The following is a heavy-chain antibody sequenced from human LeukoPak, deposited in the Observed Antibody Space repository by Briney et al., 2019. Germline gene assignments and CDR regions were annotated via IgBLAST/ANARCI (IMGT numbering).Heavy chain of an antibody. Sequence: SVTVSCKASGGTFSSYAISWVRQAPGQGLEWMGGIIPIFGTANYAQKFQGRVAITADKSTSTAYMELSSLRSEDTAVYYCARGTYYDSSGYYYDYYYYYMDVWGKGTTVTVSS. D-gene: IGHD3-22*01. J-gene: IGHJ6*03. CDR2: IIPIFGTA. CDR1: GGTFSSYA. V-gene: IGHV1-69*06. CDR3: ARGTYYDSSGYYYDYYYYYMDV.